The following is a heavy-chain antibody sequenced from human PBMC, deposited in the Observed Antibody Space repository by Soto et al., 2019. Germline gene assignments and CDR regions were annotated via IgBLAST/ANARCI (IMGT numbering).Heavy chain of an antibody. CDR1: GFTFSNYG. CDR3: AKDVSQYSSSWVWYFDY. V-gene: IGHV3-30*18. Sequence: QVQLVESGGGVVQPGRSLRLSCAVSGFTFSNYGMHWVRQAPGKGLEWVSVISYDGSNKYYADSVKGRFTISRDNSKKTLYLQMNSLRAEETAVYYCAKDVSQYSSSWVWYFDYWGPGTLVTVSS. J-gene: IGHJ4*02. D-gene: IGHD6-13*01. CDR2: ISYDGSNK.